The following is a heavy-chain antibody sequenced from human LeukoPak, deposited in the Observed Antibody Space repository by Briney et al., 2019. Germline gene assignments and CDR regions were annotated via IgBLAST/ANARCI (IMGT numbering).Heavy chain of an antibody. V-gene: IGHV4-39*07. J-gene: IGHJ4*02. D-gene: IGHD1-26*01. CDR3: ARVWWELENYFDY. CDR2: IYYSGST. CDR1: GGSISSSSYY. Sequence: PSETLSLTCTVSGGSISSSSYYWGWIRQPPGKGLEWIGSIYYSGSTYYNPSLKSRVTISVDTSKNQFSLKLSSVTAADTAVYYCARVWWELENYFDYWGQGTLVTVSS.